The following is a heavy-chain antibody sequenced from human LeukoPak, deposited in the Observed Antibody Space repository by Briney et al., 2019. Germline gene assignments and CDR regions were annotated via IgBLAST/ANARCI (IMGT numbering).Heavy chain of an antibody. CDR1: GGSISSYY. J-gene: IGHJ4*02. Sequence: SETLSLTCTVSGGSISSYYWSWIRRPAGKGLEWIGRIYTSGSTNYNPSLKSRVTMSVDTSKNQFSLKLSSVTAADTAVYYCARGYCSSTSCYFYFDYWGQGTLVTVSS. CDR3: ARGYCSSTSCYFYFDY. CDR2: IYTSGST. D-gene: IGHD2-2*01. V-gene: IGHV4-4*07.